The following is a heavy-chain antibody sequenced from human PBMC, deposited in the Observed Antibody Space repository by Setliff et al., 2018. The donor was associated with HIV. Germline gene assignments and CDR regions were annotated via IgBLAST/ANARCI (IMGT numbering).Heavy chain of an antibody. CDR1: GGSISSSSYY. CDR3: ARLAASIAASRRFDY. J-gene: IGHJ4*02. V-gene: IGHV4-39*01. CDR2: IYYSWRT. D-gene: IGHD6-6*01. Sequence: PSETLSLTCTVSGGSISSSSYYWGWIRQPPGKGLEWIGSIYYSWRTYYNPSLKSRVTISVDTSKNQYSLKLSSVTAADTAVYYCARLAASIAASRRFDYWGQGTLVTVSS.